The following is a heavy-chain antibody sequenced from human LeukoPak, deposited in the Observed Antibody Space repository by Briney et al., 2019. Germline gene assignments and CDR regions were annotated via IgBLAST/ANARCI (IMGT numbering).Heavy chain of an antibody. CDR2: INPNINGT. CDR1: GYSFTGYY. D-gene: IGHD6-19*01. Sequence: ASVKVSCKASGYSFTGYYIHWVRQAPGQGLEWMGWINPNINGTNYAQKFQGRVTMTGDRSISTAYMELSRLRPEDTAFYYCATNPPGIAVAGNGNFDNWGQGTLVTVSS. V-gene: IGHV1-2*02. J-gene: IGHJ4*02. CDR3: ATNPPGIAVAGNGNFDN.